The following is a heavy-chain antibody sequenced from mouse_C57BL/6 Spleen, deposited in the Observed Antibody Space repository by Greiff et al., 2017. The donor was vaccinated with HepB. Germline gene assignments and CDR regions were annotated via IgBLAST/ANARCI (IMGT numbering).Heavy chain of an antibody. CDR2: IDPETGGT. Sequence: VQLQQSGAELVRPGASVTLSCKASGYTFTDYEMHWVKQTPVHGLEWIGAIDPETGGTAYNQKFKGKAILTADKSSSTAYMELRSLTSEDSAVYYCTRSDTTVVEGFAYWGQGTLVTVSA. J-gene: IGHJ3*01. CDR1: GYTFTDYE. V-gene: IGHV1-15*01. D-gene: IGHD1-1*01. CDR3: TRSDTTVVEGFAY.